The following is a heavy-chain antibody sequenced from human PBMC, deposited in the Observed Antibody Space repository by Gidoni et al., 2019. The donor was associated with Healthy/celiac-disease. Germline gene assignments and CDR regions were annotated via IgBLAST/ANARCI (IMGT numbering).Heavy chain of an antibody. V-gene: IGHV1-3*01. CDR3: ALLAKGDYYFDY. J-gene: IGHJ4*02. CDR1: GYPFTSYA. D-gene: IGHD3-16*01. CDR2: TNAGKGNT. Sequence: QVPLVQSGAEVTKPAASVKCSCMASGYPFTSYAMHWVRQAPGQRLEWMGGTNAGKGNTKYSQKFQGRVTITRDTSASTAYMELSSLRSEDTAVYYCALLAKGDYYFDYWGQGTLVTVSS.